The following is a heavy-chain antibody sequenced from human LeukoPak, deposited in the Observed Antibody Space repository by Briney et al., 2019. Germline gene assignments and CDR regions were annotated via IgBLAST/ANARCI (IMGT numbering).Heavy chain of an antibody. J-gene: IGHJ3*01. Sequence: GESLKISCKGSGYRFNAYWIAWARQMPGKGLEWMGIIYPDDSDTRYSPSFQGQVTISADKSVRTAYLQWSSLKASDTAMYYCARPNITSYYDSRGYDAFEVWGEGTMVTVSS. CDR2: IYPDDSDT. V-gene: IGHV5-51*01. D-gene: IGHD3-22*01. CDR3: ARPNITSYYDSRGYDAFEV. CDR1: GYRFNAYW.